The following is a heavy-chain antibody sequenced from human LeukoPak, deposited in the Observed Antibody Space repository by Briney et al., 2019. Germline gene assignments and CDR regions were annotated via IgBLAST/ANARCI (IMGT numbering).Heavy chain of an antibody. CDR1: GFTFSSYS. J-gene: IGHJ4*02. Sequence: GGSLRLSCAASGFTFSSYSMNWVRQAPGKRLEWVSYISSSSTIYYADSVKGRFTISRDNAKNSLYLQMNSLRAEDTAVYYCASEWELFYWGQGTLVTVSS. D-gene: IGHD1-26*01. CDR3: ASEWELFY. CDR2: ISSSSTI. V-gene: IGHV3-48*01.